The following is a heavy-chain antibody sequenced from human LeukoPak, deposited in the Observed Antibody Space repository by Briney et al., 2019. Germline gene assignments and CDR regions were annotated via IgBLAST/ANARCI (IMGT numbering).Heavy chain of an antibody. V-gene: IGHV4-31*03. CDR1: SGSISSYDYY. J-gene: IGHJ4*02. D-gene: IGHD1-26*01. Sequence: PSETLSLTCTVSSGSISSYDYYWTWIRQHPGKGLEWIGYIYHSGTTHYNPSLKSRVTISVDTSENQFSLKLTSVTAADSAMYYCARYSGNYRFFDYWGQGTLVTVSS. CDR3: ARYSGNYRFFDY. CDR2: IYHSGTT.